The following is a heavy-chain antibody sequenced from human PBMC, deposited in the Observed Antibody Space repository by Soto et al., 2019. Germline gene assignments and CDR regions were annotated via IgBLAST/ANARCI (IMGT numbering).Heavy chain of an antibody. CDR3: AKQRADYGSGADTFYFDS. CDR1: GVTFSNYA. CDR2: LSGSGGTT. Sequence: EVQLLESGGGLVQPGGSLRLSCTVSGVTFSNYAMNWVRQAPGKGLEWVSSLSGSGGTTYYADSVKGRFIISRDNSKNTLYRLMNSPRAEDTALYYCAKQRADYGSGADTFYFDSWGQGALVTVSS. D-gene: IGHD3-10*01. J-gene: IGHJ4*02. V-gene: IGHV3-23*01.